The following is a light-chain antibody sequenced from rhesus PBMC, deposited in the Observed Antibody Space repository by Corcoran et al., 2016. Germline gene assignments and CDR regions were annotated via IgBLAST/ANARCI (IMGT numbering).Light chain of an antibody. J-gene: IGKJ2*01. CDR1: QSVGSN. CDR2: DAS. CDR3: QPYNNWNS. Sequence: ETVVTQSPATLSLSPGERATLSCRASQSVGSNLAWYQQKPGQAPKLLIYDASSRATGIPDRVSGSGSGTEFTLTINSLEPEDVGVYYCQPYNNWNSFGQGTKVEIK. V-gene: IGKV3-42*02.